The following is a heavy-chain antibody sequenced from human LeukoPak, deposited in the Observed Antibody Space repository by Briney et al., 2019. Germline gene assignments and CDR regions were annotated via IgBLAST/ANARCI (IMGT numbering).Heavy chain of an antibody. V-gene: IGHV3-7*01. CDR3: ARDPLEGRGWYGGEPDY. CDR2: IKQDGSEK. J-gene: IGHJ4*02. D-gene: IGHD6-19*01. CDR1: GFTFSSYW. Sequence: PGGSLRLSCAASGFTFSSYWMSWVRQAPGKGLEWVANIKQDGSEKYYVDSVKGRFTISRDNAKNSLYLQMNSLRAEDTAVYYCARDPLEGRGWYGGEPDYWGQGTLVTVSS.